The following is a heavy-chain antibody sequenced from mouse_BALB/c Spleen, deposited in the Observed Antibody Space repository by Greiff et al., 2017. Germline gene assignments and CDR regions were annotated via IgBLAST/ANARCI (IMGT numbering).Heavy chain of an antibody. CDR3: TSLDY. CDR1: GYTFTSYW. J-gene: IGHJ2*01. V-gene: IGHV1-69*02. Sequence: QVQLQQPGAELVRPGASVKLSCKASGYTFTSYWINWVKQRPGQGLEWIGNIYPSDSYTNYNQKFKDKATLTVDKSSSTAYMQLSSPTSEDSAVYYCTSLDYWGQGTTLTVSS. CDR2: IYPSDSYT.